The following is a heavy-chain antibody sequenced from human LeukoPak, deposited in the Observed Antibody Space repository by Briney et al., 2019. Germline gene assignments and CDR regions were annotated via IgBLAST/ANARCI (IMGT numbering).Heavy chain of an antibody. J-gene: IGHJ5*02. CDR3: ARDSGNSSGYYGFDP. Sequence: SETLSLTCTVSGGSISSYYWSWIRQPAGKGLEWIGRIYTSGSTNYNPSFKSRVTTSVDKSKNQFSLKLSSVTAADTAVYYRARDSGNSSGYYGFDPWGQGTLVTVSS. V-gene: IGHV4-4*07. CDR1: GGSISSYY. CDR2: IYTSGST. D-gene: IGHD3-22*01.